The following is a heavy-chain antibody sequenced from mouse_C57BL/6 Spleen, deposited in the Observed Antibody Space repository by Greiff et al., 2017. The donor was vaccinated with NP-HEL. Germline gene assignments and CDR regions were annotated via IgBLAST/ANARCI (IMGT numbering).Heavy chain of an antibody. CDR1: GFTFSDYG. Sequence: EVKLMESGGGLVKPGGSLKLSCAASGFTFSDYGMHWVRQAPEKGLEWVAYISSGSSTIYYADTVKGRFTISRDNAKNTLFLQMTSLRSEDTAMYYCARDGYGLPYWGQGTLVTVSA. CDR3: ARDGYGLPY. D-gene: IGHD1-2*01. CDR2: ISSGSSTI. V-gene: IGHV5-17*01. J-gene: IGHJ3*01.